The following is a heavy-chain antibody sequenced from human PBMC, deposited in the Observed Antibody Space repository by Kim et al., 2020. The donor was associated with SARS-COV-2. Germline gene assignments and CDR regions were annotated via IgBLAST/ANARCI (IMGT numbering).Heavy chain of an antibody. CDR2: GRAK. V-gene: IGHV3-7*01. CDR3: VRAADS. J-gene: IGHJ5*01. Sequence: GRAKKHLNSVKGRVTISRDNAKNSLYLQMNSLRVDDTAVYYCVRAADSWGQGTLVTVSS.